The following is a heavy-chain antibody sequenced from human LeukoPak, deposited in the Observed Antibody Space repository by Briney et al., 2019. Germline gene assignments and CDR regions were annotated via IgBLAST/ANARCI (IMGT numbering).Heavy chain of an antibody. V-gene: IGHV3-15*01. D-gene: IGHD3-10*01. Sequence: GGSLRLSCAASGFTFSNAWMSWVRQAPGKGLEGVGRIKSKTDGGTTDYAAPVKGRFTISRDDSKNTLYLQMNSLKTEDTAAYYCTTSPAGLLWFGELFDYWGQGTLVTVSS. CDR1: GFTFSNAW. J-gene: IGHJ4*02. CDR2: IKSKTDGGTT. CDR3: TTSPAGLLWFGELFDY.